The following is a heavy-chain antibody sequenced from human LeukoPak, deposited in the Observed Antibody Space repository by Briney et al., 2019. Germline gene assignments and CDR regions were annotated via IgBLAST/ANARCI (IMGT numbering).Heavy chain of an antibody. CDR2: ISSSSSYI. Sequence: PGGSLRLSCAASGFTFSSYAMSWVRQAPGKGLEWVSSISSSSSYIYYADSVKGRFTISRDNAKNSLSLQMNSLRAEDTAVYYCARDETPYYWGQGTLVTVSS. J-gene: IGHJ4*02. CDR3: ARDETPYY. V-gene: IGHV3-21*01. CDR1: GFTFSSYA. D-gene: IGHD4-23*01.